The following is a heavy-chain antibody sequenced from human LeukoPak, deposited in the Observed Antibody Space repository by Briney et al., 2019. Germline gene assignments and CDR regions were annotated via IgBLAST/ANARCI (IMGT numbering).Heavy chain of an antibody. J-gene: IGHJ5*02. D-gene: IGHD1-26*01. CDR1: SGSITSYY. V-gene: IGHV4-59*01. Sequence: SETLSLTCTVSSGSITSYYWSWIRRPPGKGLEWIGYIYYSGSTNYNPSLKSRVTISVDTSKNQFSLKLSSVTAADTAVYYCARGLGLNWFDPWGQGTLVTVSS. CDR2: IYYSGST. CDR3: ARGLGLNWFDP.